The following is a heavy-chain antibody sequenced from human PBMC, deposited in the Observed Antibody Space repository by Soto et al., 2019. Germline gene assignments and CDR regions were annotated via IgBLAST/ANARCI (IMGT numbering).Heavy chain of an antibody. D-gene: IGHD3-16*02. Sequence: ASVKVSCKASGYTFTSYAMHWVRQAPGQRLEWMGWINAGNGNTKYSQKFQGRVTITRDTSASTAYMELSSLRSEDTAVYYCARTHITFGAVIPPPFGYWGQGPLVTVSS. J-gene: IGHJ4*02. CDR1: GYTFTSYA. CDR2: INAGNGNT. V-gene: IGHV1-3*01. CDR3: ARTHITFGAVIPPPFGY.